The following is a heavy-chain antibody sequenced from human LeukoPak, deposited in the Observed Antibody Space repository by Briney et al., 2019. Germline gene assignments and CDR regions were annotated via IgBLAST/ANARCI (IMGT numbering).Heavy chain of an antibody. CDR3: ARRDISSGWSFDY. V-gene: IGHV4-4*07. Sequence: SETLSLTCTVSGGSISNYHWSWIRQPAGKGLEWIGQIHTSGSTNYNPPLKSRVSMSIDTTEDQVSLTIGSVTAADTAFYYCARRDISSGWSFDYWGQGTLVTVSS. CDR1: GGSISNYH. CDR2: IHTSGST. D-gene: IGHD6-19*01. J-gene: IGHJ4*02.